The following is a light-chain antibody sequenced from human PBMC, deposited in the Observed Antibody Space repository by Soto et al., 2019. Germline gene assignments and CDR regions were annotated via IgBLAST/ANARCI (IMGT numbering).Light chain of an antibody. CDR1: QGLVHSNGDTF. CDR2: QVS. J-gene: IGKJ2*01. V-gene: IGKV2-30*02. CDR3: MQGTHWPYT. Sequence: DVVITQSPLSLPVTLGQPASISCRSSQGLVHSNGDTFLSWFQQRPGQSPRRLIYQVSNRDSGVPDRFSGSGSGTDFTLTISRVEAEDVAIYYCMQGTHWPYTFGQGTKLEI.